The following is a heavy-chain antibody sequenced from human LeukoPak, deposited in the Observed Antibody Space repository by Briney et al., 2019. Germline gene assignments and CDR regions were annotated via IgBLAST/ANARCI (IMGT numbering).Heavy chain of an antibody. J-gene: IGHJ4*02. CDR1: GFTLSNSA. Sequence: GGSLRLSCAASGFTLSNSAMAWVRQAPGEGLEWVSAISGSGSPYYADSVRGRFTISRDNSKNTLYLQMSSLRAEDTAVYYCGKDVPRAGWCGFDSWGQGTRVTVSS. CDR3: GKDVPRAGWCGFDS. CDR2: ISGSGSP. V-gene: IGHV3-23*01. D-gene: IGHD2-8*01.